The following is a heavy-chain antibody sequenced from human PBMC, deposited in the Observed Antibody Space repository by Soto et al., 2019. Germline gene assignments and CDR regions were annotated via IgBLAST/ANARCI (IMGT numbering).Heavy chain of an antibody. CDR3: ARLRVGYMDV. V-gene: IGHV3-48*01. Sequence: GGSLRLSCAASGFTFSSYSMNWVRQAPGKGLEWVSYISSSSSTIYYADSVKGRFTISRDNAKNSLYLQMNSLRAEDTAVYYCARLRVGYMDVWGKGTKVTVSS. CDR2: ISSSSSTI. CDR1: GFTFSSYS. J-gene: IGHJ6*03.